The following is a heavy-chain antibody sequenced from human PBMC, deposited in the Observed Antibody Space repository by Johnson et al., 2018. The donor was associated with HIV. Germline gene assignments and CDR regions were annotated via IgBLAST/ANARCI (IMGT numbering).Heavy chain of an antibody. J-gene: IGHJ3*02. CDR2: ISGSGTNT. V-gene: IGHV3-23*04. CDR3: ARELPSYDILTGPGAFDI. CDR1: GFKFSSYG. Sequence: VQLVESGGGLVQPGRSLRLSCAASGFKFSSYGMSWVRQAPGTGLEWVSGISGSGTNTYYSDSVKGRFTVSRDNSKNTLYLQMNSLRAEDTAVYYCARELPSYDILTGPGAFDIWGQGTMVTVSS. D-gene: IGHD3-9*01.